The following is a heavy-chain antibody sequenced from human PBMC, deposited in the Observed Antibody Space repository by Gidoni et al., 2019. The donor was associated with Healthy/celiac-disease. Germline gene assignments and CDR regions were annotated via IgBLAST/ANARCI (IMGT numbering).Heavy chain of an antibody. J-gene: IGHJ4*02. CDR2: ISGSGGST. D-gene: IGHD6-19*01. V-gene: IGHV3-23*01. CDR3: AKGVAVAGIGLGDY. Sequence: EVQLLESGGGLVQPGGSLRLSCAASGFTFSSYAMSWVRQAPGKGLEWVTAISGSGGSTYYADSVKGRFTISRDNSKNTLYLQMNSLRAEDTAVYYCAKGVAVAGIGLGDYWGQGTLVTVSS. CDR1: GFTFSSYA.